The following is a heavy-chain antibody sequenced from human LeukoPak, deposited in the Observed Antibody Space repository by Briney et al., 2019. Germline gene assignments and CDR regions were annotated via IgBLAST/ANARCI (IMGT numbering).Heavy chain of an antibody. CDR3: AAQASDYGGTVWFDY. CDR2: IIPIFGTA. Sequence: SVKVSCKASGGTFSSYAISWVRQAPGQGLEWMGGIIPIFGTANYAQKFQGRVTITTDESTSTAYMELSSLRSEETAVYYCAAQASDYGGTVWFDYWGQGTLVTVSS. CDR1: GGTFSSYA. V-gene: IGHV1-69*05. J-gene: IGHJ4*02. D-gene: IGHD4-23*01.